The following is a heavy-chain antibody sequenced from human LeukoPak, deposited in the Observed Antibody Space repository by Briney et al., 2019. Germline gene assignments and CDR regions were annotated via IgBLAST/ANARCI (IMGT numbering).Heavy chain of an antibody. CDR3: AREGHPYGMDV. Sequence: GGSLRLSCAASGFTFSNYWMTWVRQVPGKGLEWVSVTYNGGSTNYADSVKGRFTISRDNSKNTLYLQMNSLRAEDTAVYYCAREGHPYGMDVWGQGTTVTVSS. CDR1: GFTFSNYW. V-gene: IGHV3-53*01. J-gene: IGHJ6*02. CDR2: TYNGGST.